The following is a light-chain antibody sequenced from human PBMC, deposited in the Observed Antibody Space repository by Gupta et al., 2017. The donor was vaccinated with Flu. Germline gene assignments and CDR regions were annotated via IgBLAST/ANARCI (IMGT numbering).Light chain of an antibody. CDR3: QQGDSSPRT. Sequence: DIHLTQSPSSLSASVGDKVTITCRASRRVGTNLNWYQQKTGTVPRLLIYQSSTLQGGVPSRFSGSGSGSEFTLTIDHGEHEDFFTYYCQQGDSSPRTFGQGTRLENK. CDR1: RRVGTN. V-gene: IGKV1-39*01. J-gene: IGKJ5*01. CDR2: QSS.